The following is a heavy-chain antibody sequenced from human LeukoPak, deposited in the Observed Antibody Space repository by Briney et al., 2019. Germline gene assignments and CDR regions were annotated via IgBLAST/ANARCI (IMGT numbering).Heavy chain of an antibody. CDR3: AKETPLGSSWFGP. CDR1: GFTFSSYG. D-gene: IGHD1-26*01. V-gene: IGHV3-30*18. Sequence: PGGSLRLSCAASGFTFSSYGMHWVRQAPGKGLEWAAVISYDGSDKQYADSVKGRFIISRHNFKNTLYLQMNSLRAEDTAVYYCAKETPLGSSWFGPWGQGTLVTVSS. J-gene: IGHJ5*02. CDR2: ISYDGSDK.